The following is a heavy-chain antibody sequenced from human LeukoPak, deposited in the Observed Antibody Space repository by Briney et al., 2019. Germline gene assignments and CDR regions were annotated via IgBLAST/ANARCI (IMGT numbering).Heavy chain of an antibody. Sequence: PSETLSLTCAVYGGSFSGYYWSWIRQPPGKGLEWIGEINHSGSTNYNPSLKSRVTISVDTSKNQFSLKLSSVTAADTAVYYCARDLLTNSGSSSDPWGQGTLVTVSS. V-gene: IGHV4-34*01. CDR2: INHSGST. CDR3: ARDLLTNSGSSSDP. D-gene: IGHD1-26*01. J-gene: IGHJ5*02. CDR1: GGSFSGYY.